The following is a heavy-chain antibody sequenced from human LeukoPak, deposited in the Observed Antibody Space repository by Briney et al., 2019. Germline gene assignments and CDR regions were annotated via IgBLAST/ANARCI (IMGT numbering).Heavy chain of an antibody. Sequence: SETLSLTCSVSGGSMKTPSHYWDWIRQSPGKGLEWIGSMFYSGSTYFNPSLRRRVTISVDTSKNQFSLKLSSVTAADTAVYYCARDLGVAAAGRFGAWGQGTLVTVSS. J-gene: IGHJ5*02. V-gene: IGHV4-39*07. CDR3: ARDLGVAAAGRFGA. D-gene: IGHD6-13*01. CDR2: MFYSGST. CDR1: GGSMKTPSHY.